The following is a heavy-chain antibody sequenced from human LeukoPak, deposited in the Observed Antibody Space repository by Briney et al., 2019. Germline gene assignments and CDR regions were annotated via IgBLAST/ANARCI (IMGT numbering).Heavy chain of an antibody. CDR2: VNHSGYT. J-gene: IGHJ4*02. D-gene: IGHD4-17*01. CDR3: ARQLYGSDY. Sequence: NPSETLSLTCAVSGVSFSTYYWSWIRQSPEKGLEWIGEVNHSGYTNYNPSLKSRVSISVDTSKNQFSLKLSSVTAADTAVYYCARQLYGSDYWGQGILVTVSS. CDR1: GVSFSTYY. V-gene: IGHV4-34*01.